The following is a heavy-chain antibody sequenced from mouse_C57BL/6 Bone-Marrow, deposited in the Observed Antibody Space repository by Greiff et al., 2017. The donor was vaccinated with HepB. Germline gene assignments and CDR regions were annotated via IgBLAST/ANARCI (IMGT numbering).Heavy chain of an antibody. Sequence: VQLVESGAELARPGASVKLSCKASGYTFTSYGISWVKQRTGQGLEWIGEIYPRSGNTYYNEKFKGKATLTVDKSSSTAYMLLSSLTSEDSAVYFCARLLFWYFDVWGTGTTVTVSS. CDR3: ARLLFWYFDV. J-gene: IGHJ1*03. CDR2: IYPRSGNT. CDR1: GYTFTSYG. V-gene: IGHV1-81*01.